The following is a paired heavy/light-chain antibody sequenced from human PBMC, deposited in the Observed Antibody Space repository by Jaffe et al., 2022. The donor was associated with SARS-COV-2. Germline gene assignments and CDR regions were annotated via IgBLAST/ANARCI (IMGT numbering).Light chain of an antibody. CDR2: NDR. V-gene: IGLV3-21*02. CDR1: KVGSQS. Sequence: SYVLTQPPSVSVAPGQTARISCGGDKVGSQSVHWYQQRPGQAPVLVVYNDRDRPSGIPERFSGSKSGNTATLTISRVEAGDEADYYCQVWDDSSDPSYVFGTGTKVTVL. CDR3: QVWDDSSDPSYV. J-gene: IGLJ1*01.
Heavy chain of an antibody. V-gene: IGHV1-46*01. CDR1: GYTFSDYY. D-gene: IGHD2-15*01. Sequence: QVQLVQSGAEVKKPGASVKVSCKTSGYTFSDYYIHWVRQAPGQGLEWMGIINPNSGDTAYTQRFQGRVTMTRDTSTNTVYMELTGLRSEDTAVYFCARDRISVILKELGYFDFWGQGTLVTVSS. J-gene: IGHJ4*02. CDR2: INPNSGDT. CDR3: ARDRISVILKELGYFDF.